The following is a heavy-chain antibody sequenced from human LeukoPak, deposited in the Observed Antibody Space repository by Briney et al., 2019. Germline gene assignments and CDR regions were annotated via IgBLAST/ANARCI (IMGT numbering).Heavy chain of an antibody. Sequence: KPSETLSLTCTVSGGSISSYYLSWIRQPPGKGLEWIGYIYYSGSTNYNPSLKSRVTISVDTSKNQFSLKLSSVTAADTAVYYCARDQPTYYYDSSGYYRGHYFGYWGLRTLVTVSS. D-gene: IGHD3-22*01. CDR3: ARDQPTYYYDSSGYYRGHYFGY. CDR2: IYYSGST. V-gene: IGHV4-59*01. J-gene: IGHJ4*02. CDR1: GGSISSYY.